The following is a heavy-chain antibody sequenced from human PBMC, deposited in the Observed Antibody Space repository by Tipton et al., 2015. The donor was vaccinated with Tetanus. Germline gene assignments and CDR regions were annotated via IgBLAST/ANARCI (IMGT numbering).Heavy chain of an antibody. V-gene: IGHV4-30-4*01. CDR1: GGSISSGDYY. Sequence: TLSLTCTVSGGSISSGDYYWSWIRQPPGKGLEWIGYIYYGGSTYYNPSLRSRVTISVDTSKNQFSLKLSSVTAADTAVYYCASWVRGVPCYFDYWGQGTLVTVSS. CDR2: IYYGGST. D-gene: IGHD3-10*01. CDR3: ASWVRGVPCYFDY. J-gene: IGHJ4*02.